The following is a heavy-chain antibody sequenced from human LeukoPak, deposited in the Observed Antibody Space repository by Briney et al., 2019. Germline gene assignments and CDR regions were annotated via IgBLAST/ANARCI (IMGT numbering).Heavy chain of an antibody. CDR3: ASDSGYSSGWSCYNWFDP. D-gene: IGHD6-19*01. V-gene: IGHV1-2*02. CDR1: GYTFTGYY. J-gene: IGHJ5*02. CDR2: INPNSGGT. Sequence: ASVKVSCKASGYTFTGYYMHWVRQAPGQGLEWMGWINPNSGGTNYAQKFQGRVTMTRDTSISTAYMELSRLRSDDTAVYYCASDSGYSSGWSCYNWFDPWGQGTLVTVSS.